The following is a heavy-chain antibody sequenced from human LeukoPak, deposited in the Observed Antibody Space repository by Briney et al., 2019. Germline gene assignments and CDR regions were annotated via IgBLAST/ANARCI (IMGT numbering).Heavy chain of an antibody. CDR2: INWNGDST. Sequence: PGGSLRLSCAASGFNFDDYGMSWVRQGPGKGLEWVSGINWNGDSTGYADSVKGRFTISRDNGKNSLYLQMNSLRAEDTAVYYCAELGITMIGGVWGKGTTVTISS. CDR3: AELGITMIGGV. D-gene: IGHD3-10*02. J-gene: IGHJ6*04. V-gene: IGHV3-20*04. CDR1: GFNFDDYG.